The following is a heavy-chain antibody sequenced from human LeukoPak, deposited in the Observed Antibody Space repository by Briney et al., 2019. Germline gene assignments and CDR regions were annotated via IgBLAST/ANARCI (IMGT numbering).Heavy chain of an antibody. Sequence: PSETLSLTCTVSGGSINNYYWSWIRQPPGKGLEWIGYIYYSGSTNYNPSLKSRATISVDTSKNQFSLKLSSVTAADTAVYYCARDDSGTDAFDIWGQGTMVTVSS. J-gene: IGHJ3*02. CDR3: ARDDSGTDAFDI. CDR2: IYYSGST. V-gene: IGHV4-59*01. D-gene: IGHD4/OR15-4a*01. CDR1: GGSINNYY.